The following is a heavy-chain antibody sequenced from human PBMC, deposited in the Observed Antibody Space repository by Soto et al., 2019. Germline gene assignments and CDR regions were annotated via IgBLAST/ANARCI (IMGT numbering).Heavy chain of an antibody. CDR3: AKDLTSFFSGSYYYYGMDV. Sequence: GGSLRLSCAASGFTFSSYGMHWVRQAPGKGLEWVAVISYDGSNKYYADSVKGRFTISRDNSKNTLYLQMNSLRAEDTAVYYCAKDLTSFFSGSYYYYGMDVWGRGTTVTVSS. D-gene: IGHD1-26*01. J-gene: IGHJ6*02. CDR1: GFTFSSYG. CDR2: ISYDGSNK. V-gene: IGHV3-30*18.